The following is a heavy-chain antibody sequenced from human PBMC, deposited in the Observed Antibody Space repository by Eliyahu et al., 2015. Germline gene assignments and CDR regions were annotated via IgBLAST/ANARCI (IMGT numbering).Heavy chain of an antibody. CDR2: INPNSGGT. Sequence: QVQLVQSGAEVXKPGASXKVSCXXXGYTFTGYXMHWVRQAPGQGLEWMGRINPNSGGTNYAQKFQGRVTMTRDTSISTAYMELSRLRSDDTAVYYCARDTGYSSGFVWFDYWGQGTLVTVSS. V-gene: IGHV1-2*06. CDR3: ARDTGYSSGFVWFDY. D-gene: IGHD6-19*01. J-gene: IGHJ4*02. CDR1: GYTFTGYX.